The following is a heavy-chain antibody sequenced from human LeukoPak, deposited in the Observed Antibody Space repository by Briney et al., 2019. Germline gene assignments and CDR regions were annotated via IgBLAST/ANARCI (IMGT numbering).Heavy chain of an antibody. CDR2: IYYSGST. Sequence: KPSETLSLTCTVSGGSISSSSYYWGWIRQPPGKGLEWIGSIYYSGSTYYNPSLKSRVTISVDTSKNQFSLKLSSVTAADTAVYYCATPGGAYWGQGALVTVSS. CDR3: ATPGGAY. D-gene: IGHD3-10*01. J-gene: IGHJ4*02. V-gene: IGHV4-39*01. CDR1: GGSISSSSYY.